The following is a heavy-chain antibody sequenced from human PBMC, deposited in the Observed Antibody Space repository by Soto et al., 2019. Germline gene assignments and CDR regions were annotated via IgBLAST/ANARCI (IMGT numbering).Heavy chain of an antibody. CDR3: ARSIVVVTALDY. CDR1: GFTFTSYY. J-gene: IGHJ4*02. D-gene: IGHD2-21*02. CDR2: INPSGGST. V-gene: IGHV1-46*01. Sequence: ASVKVCCKASGFTFTSYYMQWVRQATGQGLEWMGIINPSGGSTSYAQKFQGRVTITRDTSASTAYMELSSLRSEDTAVYYCARSIVVVTALDYWGQGTLVTVSS.